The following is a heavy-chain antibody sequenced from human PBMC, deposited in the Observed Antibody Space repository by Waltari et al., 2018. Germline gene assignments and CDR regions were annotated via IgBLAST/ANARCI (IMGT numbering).Heavy chain of an antibody. CDR1: GDSMTNYY. CDR2: IDSSGST. J-gene: IGHJ4*02. CDR3: ARSVQTQPFLFDY. Sequence: QVQLQESGPGLVKPSEALSLTCTVSGDSMTNYYWTWSRQPPGRGLEWLGFIDSSGSTNYNSSLKARVTMSLDMSQSQFSLHLSSMTAADAAIYYCARSVQTQPFLFDYWGQGTVVRVSS. V-gene: IGHV4-59*01. D-gene: IGHD2-21*01.